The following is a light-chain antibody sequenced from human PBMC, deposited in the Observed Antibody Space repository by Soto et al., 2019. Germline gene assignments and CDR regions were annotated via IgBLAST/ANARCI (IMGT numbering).Light chain of an antibody. Sequence: QPVLTQSPSASASLGASVKLTCTLSSGHSSYAIAWHQQQPEKGPRYLMKLNSDGSHSKGDGIPDRFSGPSSGAERYLTISSLQSEDEADYYCQTWGTEGVFGGGTKLTVL. CDR2: LNSDGSH. CDR3: QTWGTEGV. V-gene: IGLV4-69*01. CDR1: SGHSSYA. J-gene: IGLJ2*01.